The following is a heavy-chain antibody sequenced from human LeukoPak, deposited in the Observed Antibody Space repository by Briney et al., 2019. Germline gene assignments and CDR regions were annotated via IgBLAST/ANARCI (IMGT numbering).Heavy chain of an antibody. Sequence: KSSETLSLTCTVSGGSISSYYWSWIRQPAGKGLEWIGRIYTSGSTNYTPSLKSRVTMSVDTSKNQFSLKLSSVTAADTAVYYCAREAGRYYGSGSYLNWFDPWGQGTLVTVSS. D-gene: IGHD3-10*01. V-gene: IGHV4-4*07. J-gene: IGHJ5*02. CDR2: IYTSGST. CDR1: GGSISSYY. CDR3: AREAGRYYGSGSYLNWFDP.